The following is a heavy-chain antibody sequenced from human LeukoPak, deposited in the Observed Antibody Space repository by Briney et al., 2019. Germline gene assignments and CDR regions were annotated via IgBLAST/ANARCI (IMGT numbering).Heavy chain of an antibody. D-gene: IGHD3-22*01. V-gene: IGHV7-4-1*02. CDR1: GYTFTSYA. CDR2: INTNTGNP. Sequence: ASVKVSCKASGYTFTSYAMNWVRQAPGQGLEWMGWINTNTGNPTYAQGFTGRFVFSLVTSVNTAYLQISSLKAEDTAVYYCARPDSSGYYLNCWGQGTLVTVSS. CDR3: ARPDSSGYYLNC. J-gene: IGHJ4*02.